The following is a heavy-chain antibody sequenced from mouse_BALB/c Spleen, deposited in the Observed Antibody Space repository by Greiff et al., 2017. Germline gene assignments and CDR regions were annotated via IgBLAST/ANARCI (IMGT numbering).Heavy chain of an antibody. CDR3: ARYEGRGWYFDV. D-gene: IGHD3-3*01. Sequence: EVKLQESGPSLVKPSQTLSLTCSVTGDSITSCYWNWIRKFPGNKLEYMGYISYSGSTYYNPSLKSRISITRDTSKNQYYLQLNSVTTEDTATYYCARYEGRGWYFDVWGAGTTVTVSS. J-gene: IGHJ1*01. CDR2: ISYSGST. CDR1: GDSITSCY. V-gene: IGHV3-8*02.